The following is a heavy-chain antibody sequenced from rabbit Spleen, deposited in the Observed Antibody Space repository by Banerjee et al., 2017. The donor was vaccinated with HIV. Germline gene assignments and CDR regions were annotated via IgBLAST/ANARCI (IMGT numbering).Heavy chain of an antibody. J-gene: IGHJ6*01. Sequence: QEQLVESGGGLVQPGGSLKLSCKASGFDFSRYYMSWVRQAPGKGLEWIACIDTGSSGFTYFASWAKGRFTISKTSSTTVTLQVTSLTAADTATYFCARDSGTSFSSYGMDLWGQGTLVTVS. V-gene: IGHV1S45*01. CDR3: ARDSGTSFSSYGMDL. CDR1: GFDFSRYYM. D-gene: IGHD8-1*01. CDR2: IDTGSSGFT.